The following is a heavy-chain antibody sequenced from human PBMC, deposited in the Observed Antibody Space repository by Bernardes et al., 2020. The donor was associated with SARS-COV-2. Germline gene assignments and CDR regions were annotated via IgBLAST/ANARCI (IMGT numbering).Heavy chain of an antibody. Sequence: GGSLRLSCAASGFTFDDYAMHWVRQAPGKGLEWVSGISWNSGSIGYADSVKGRFTISRDNAKNSLYLQMNSLRAEDTALYYCAKDTPPSPYGDYEGAAARRGMDVWGQGTTVTVSS. D-gene: IGHD4-17*01. CDR3: AKDTPPSPYGDYEGAAARRGMDV. V-gene: IGHV3-9*01. J-gene: IGHJ6*02. CDR1: GFTFDDYA. CDR2: ISWNSGSI.